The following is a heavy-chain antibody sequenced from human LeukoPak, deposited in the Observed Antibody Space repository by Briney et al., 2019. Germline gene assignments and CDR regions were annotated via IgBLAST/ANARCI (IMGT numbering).Heavy chain of an antibody. D-gene: IGHD1-26*01. CDR3: ARPAFSGSSNYFGY. CDR1: GGSFSGYY. CDR2: IYYSGST. Sequence: SETLSLTCAVYGGSFSGYYWSWIRQPPGKGLEWIGSIYYSGSTYYNPSLKSRVTISVDTSKNQFSLKLSSVTAADTAVYYCARPAFSGSSNYFGYWGQGTLVTVS. J-gene: IGHJ4*02. V-gene: IGHV4-34*01.